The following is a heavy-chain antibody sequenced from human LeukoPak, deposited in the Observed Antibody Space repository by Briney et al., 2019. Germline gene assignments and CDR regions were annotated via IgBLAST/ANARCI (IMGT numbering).Heavy chain of an antibody. Sequence: GGSLRLSCAASGCTFESHGMSWVRQAPGKGLEWVSGLTWNGGSTSYADSVKGRFTISRDNTKKSLYLQMNSLRAEDTALYYCARDGSYIGLDVWGQGTMVTVSS. CDR3: ARDGSYIGLDV. D-gene: IGHD1-26*01. J-gene: IGHJ3*01. V-gene: IGHV3-20*04. CDR2: LTWNGGST. CDR1: GCTFESHG.